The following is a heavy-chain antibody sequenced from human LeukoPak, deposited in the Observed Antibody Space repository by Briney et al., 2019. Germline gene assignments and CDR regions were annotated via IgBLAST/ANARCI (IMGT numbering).Heavy chain of an antibody. D-gene: IGHD6-13*01. J-gene: IGHJ5*02. CDR2: INTDGSTT. CDR3: ASGAAVGS. Sequence: GGSLRLSCAASGFIFSSYWMHWVRQAPGKGLVWVSRINTDGSTTSYADSVKGRFTISRDNAKNTLYLQMNSLGAEDTAVYYCASGAAVGSWGQGTLVTVSS. CDR1: GFIFSSYW. V-gene: IGHV3-74*01.